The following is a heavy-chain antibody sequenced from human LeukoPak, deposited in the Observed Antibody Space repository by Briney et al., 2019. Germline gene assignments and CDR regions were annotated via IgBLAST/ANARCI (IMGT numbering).Heavy chain of an antibody. CDR1: GYSISSGYY. CDR2: IYHSGST. J-gene: IGHJ4*02. V-gene: IGHV4-38-2*01. CDR3: ARLGGYGSSSLDY. D-gene: IGHD6-6*01. Sequence: SSETLSLTCAVSGYSISSGYYWGWIRQPPGKGLEWIGSIYHSGSTYYNPSLKGRVTISVDTSKNQFSLKLSSVTTADTAVYYCARLGGYGSSSLDYWGQGTLVTVSS.